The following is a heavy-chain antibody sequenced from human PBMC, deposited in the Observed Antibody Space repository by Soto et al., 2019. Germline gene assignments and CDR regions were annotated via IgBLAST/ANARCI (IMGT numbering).Heavy chain of an antibody. CDR1: GYTFTSYD. CDR2: MNPNSGNT. V-gene: IGHV1-8*01. Sequence: ASVKVSRKASGYTFTSYDINWVRQATRQGLEWMGWMNPNSGNTGYAQKFQGRVTMTRNTSVSTAYMELSSLRSEDTAVYYCARDRLMKQLGWFDSWGQGTLVTVSS. CDR3: ARDRLMKQLGWFDS. D-gene: IGHD6-13*01. J-gene: IGHJ5*01.